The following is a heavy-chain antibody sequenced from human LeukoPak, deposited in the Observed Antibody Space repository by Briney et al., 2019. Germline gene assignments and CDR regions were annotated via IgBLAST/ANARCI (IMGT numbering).Heavy chain of an antibody. CDR3: ARQTGSGLFTLP. J-gene: IGHJ4*02. D-gene: IGHD3/OR15-3a*01. V-gene: IGHV4-39*01. Sequence: PSETLSLTCTVPGVSISGSNSYWGWIRQPPGKGLEWIGSIYYSGNTYYNASVKSRVTISIDSSKNQFSLMLSSVTAADTAVYYCARQTGSGLFTLPGGQGTLVTVSS. CDR2: IYYSGNT. CDR1: GVSISGSNSY.